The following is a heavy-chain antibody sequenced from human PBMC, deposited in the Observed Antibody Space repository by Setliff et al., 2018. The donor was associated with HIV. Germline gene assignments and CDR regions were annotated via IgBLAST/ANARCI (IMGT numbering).Heavy chain of an antibody. CDR3: ARVPLTEGLDAFDI. V-gene: IGHV3-64*02. CDR1: GLTLSNSA. Sequence: GGSLRLSCAASGLTLSNSAMTWVRQAPGKGLEYVSVISGDGGTTFYEDSVKGRFTISRDNSKNTVYLQMNSLRAEDTAVYYCARVPLTEGLDAFDIWGQGTMVTVSS. J-gene: IGHJ3*02. D-gene: IGHD7-27*01. CDR2: ISGDGGTT.